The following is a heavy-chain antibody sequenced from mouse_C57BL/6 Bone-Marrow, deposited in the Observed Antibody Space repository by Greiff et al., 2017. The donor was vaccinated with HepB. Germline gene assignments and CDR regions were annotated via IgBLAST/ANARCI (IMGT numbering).Heavy chain of an antibody. CDR1: GYTFTSYW. CDR2: IDPNSGGT. CDR3: ARVQFISEHY. J-gene: IGHJ2*01. D-gene: IGHD1-1*01. Sequence: QVQLQQPGAELVKPGASVKLSCKASGYTFTSYWMHWVKQRPGRGLEWIGRIDPNSGGTKYNEKFKSKATLTVDKPSSPAYMQLSSLTAEDSAVYYCARVQFISEHYWGQGTTLTVSS. V-gene: IGHV1-72*01.